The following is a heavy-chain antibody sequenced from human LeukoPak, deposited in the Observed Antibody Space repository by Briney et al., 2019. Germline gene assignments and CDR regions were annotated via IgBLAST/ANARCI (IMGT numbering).Heavy chain of an antibody. CDR2: INHSGST. Sequence: SETLSLTCAVYGGSFSGYYWSWIRQPPGKGLEWIGEINHSGSTNYNPSLKSRVTISVDTSKNQFSVKLSSVTAADTAVYYCARVGYGDPTAYWGQGTLVTVSS. D-gene: IGHD4-17*01. CDR3: ARVGYGDPTAY. J-gene: IGHJ4*02. CDR1: GGSFSGYY. V-gene: IGHV4-34*01.